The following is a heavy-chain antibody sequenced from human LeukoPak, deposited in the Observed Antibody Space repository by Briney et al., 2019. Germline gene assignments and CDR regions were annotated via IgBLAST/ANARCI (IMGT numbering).Heavy chain of an antibody. CDR3: AKADEYAAAGVFGY. CDR2: ISGSGGST. V-gene: IGHV3-23*01. CDR1: GFTFSSYA. D-gene: IGHD6-13*01. J-gene: IGHJ4*02. Sequence: GGSLRLSCAAPGFTFSSYAMSWVRQAPGKGLEWVSAISGSGGSTYYADSVKGRFTISRDNSKNTPYLQMNSRRAEDTAVYYCAKADEYAAAGVFGYWGQGTLVTVSS.